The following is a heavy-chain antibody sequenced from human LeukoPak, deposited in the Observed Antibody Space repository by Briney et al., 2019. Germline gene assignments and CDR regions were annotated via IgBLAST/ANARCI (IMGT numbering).Heavy chain of an antibody. CDR2: IFYSGST. V-gene: IGHV4-39*01. CDR3: ARRTKYYDYVWGGYRQAYFDY. CDR1: IGSISDSTYF. D-gene: IGHD3-16*02. J-gene: IGHJ4*02. Sequence: SETLSLTCTVSIGSISDSTYFWDWIRQPPGKGLEWIGSIFYSGSTSYNPSLKSRVTISVDTSKNQFSLKLSSVTAADTAVYYCARRTKYYDYVWGGYRQAYFDYWGQGTLVTVSS.